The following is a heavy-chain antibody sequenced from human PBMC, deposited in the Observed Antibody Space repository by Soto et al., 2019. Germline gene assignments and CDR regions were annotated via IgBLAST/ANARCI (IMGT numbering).Heavy chain of an antibody. CDR3: DRLPSP. V-gene: IGHV4-30-2*01. J-gene: IGHJ5*02. CDR1: GGSISSGGYS. Sequence: QLQLQESGSGLVKPSQTLSLTCAVSGGSISSGGYSWSWIRQPPGKGLEWIGYIYHSGSTYYNPSLKCGVTISVDRSKNQFSLTLSSATAADRAVSYCDRLPSPWGQGTLVTVSS. CDR2: IYHSGST.